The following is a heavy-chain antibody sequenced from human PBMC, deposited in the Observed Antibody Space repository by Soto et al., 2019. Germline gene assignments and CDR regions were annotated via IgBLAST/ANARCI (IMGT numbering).Heavy chain of an antibody. Sequence: QVQLVQSGAEVKKPGASVKVSCKASGYTFTGYYMHWVRQAPGQGLEWMGWINPNSGGTNYAQKFQGRVTMTRDTSISTAYMELSRLRSDDTAVYYCARPQKRVARPSYYYYGMDVWGQGTTVTVSS. V-gene: IGHV1-2*02. CDR1: GYTFTGYY. CDR2: INPNSGGT. J-gene: IGHJ6*02. D-gene: IGHD6-6*01. CDR3: ARPQKRVARPSYYYYGMDV.